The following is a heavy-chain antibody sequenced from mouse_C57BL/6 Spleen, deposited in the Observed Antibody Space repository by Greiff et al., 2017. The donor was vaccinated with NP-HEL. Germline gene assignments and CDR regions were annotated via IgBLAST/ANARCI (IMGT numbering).Heavy chain of an antibody. Sequence: QVQLQQSGPGLVAPSQSLSITCTVSGFSLISYAISWVRQPPGKGLEWLGVIWTGGGTNYNSALKSRLSISKDNSKSQVFLKMNSLQADDTAIYYCAKSPYDYPWFAYWGQGTLVTVSA. CDR3: AKSPYDYPWFAY. V-gene: IGHV2-9-1*01. J-gene: IGHJ3*01. CDR1: GFSLISYA. CDR2: IWTGGGT. D-gene: IGHD2-4*01.